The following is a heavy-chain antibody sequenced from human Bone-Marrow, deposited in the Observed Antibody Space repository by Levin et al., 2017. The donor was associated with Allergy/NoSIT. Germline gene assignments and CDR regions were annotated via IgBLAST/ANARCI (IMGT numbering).Heavy chain of an antibody. CDR3: ARVKTVTKLDY. J-gene: IGHJ4*02. V-gene: IGHV4-59*11. CDR2: IFYSGST. CDR1: GTSINSHY. D-gene: IGHD4-17*01. Sequence: SETLSLTCAVSGTSINSHYWSWIRQSPGKGLEWIGYIFYSGSTNYNPSFESRVAISVDTSKNEVSLKLSSVTAADTAVYFCARVKTVTKLDYWGQGILVTVSA.